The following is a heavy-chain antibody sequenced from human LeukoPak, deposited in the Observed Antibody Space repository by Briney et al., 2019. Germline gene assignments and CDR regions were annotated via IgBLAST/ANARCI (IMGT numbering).Heavy chain of an antibody. CDR2: IYTSGST. J-gene: IGHJ2*01. Sequence: PSETLSLTCAVSGGSISSGGYSWSWIRQPPGKGLEWIGRIYTSGSTNYNPSLKSRVTMSVDTSKNQFSLKLSSVTAADTAVYYCAREHGSGYSHWYFDLWGRGTLVTVSS. CDR3: AREHGSGYSHWYFDL. CDR1: GGSISSGGYS. D-gene: IGHD3-22*01. V-gene: IGHV4-61*02.